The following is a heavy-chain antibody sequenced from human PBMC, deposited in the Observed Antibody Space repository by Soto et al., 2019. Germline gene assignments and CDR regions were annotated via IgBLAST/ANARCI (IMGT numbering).Heavy chain of an antibody. V-gene: IGHV1-69*02. CDR1: GGTFSSYT. CDR3: ARSGVYDYYFDY. J-gene: IGHJ4*02. D-gene: IGHD5-12*01. Sequence: ASVKVSCKASGGTFSSYTISWVRQAPGQGLEWMGRIIPILGIANYAQKFQGRVTITADKSTSTAYMELSSLRSEDTAVYYCARSGVYDYYFDYWGQGTLVTVSS. CDR2: IIPILGIA.